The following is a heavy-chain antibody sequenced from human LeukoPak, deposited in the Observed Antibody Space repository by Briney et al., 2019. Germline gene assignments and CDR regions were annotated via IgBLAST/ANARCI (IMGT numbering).Heavy chain of an antibody. V-gene: IGHV1-2*02. CDR3: AREADCSSISCYLDY. D-gene: IGHD2-2*01. CDR2: INPNSGDT. J-gene: IGHJ4*02. Sequence: ASVKVSCKASGYTFTGYYMHWVRQAPGQGLEWMGWINPNSGDTNYAQKFQGGVTMTRDTSISTAYMELSRLRSDDTAVYFCAREADCSSISCYLDYWGQGTLVTVSS. CDR1: GYTFTGYY.